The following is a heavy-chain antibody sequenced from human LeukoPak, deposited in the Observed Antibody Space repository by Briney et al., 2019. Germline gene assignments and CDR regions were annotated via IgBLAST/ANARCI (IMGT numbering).Heavy chain of an antibody. V-gene: IGHV5-51*01. CDR2: IYPGDSDT. CDR3: ARQAVGYSYVDY. J-gene: IGHJ4*02. CDR1: GYSYTSYL. Sequence: GESLKISCKGSGYSYTSYLIGWVREMPGKGLEWMGIIYPGDSDTRYTPSFQCQVTISADKSISTAYLQWSSLKASDTAMYYCARQAVGYSYVDYWGQGTLVTVSS. D-gene: IGHD5-18*01.